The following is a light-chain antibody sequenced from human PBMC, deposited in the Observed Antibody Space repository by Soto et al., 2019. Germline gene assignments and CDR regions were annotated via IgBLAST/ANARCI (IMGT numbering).Light chain of an antibody. J-gene: IGKJ5*01. CDR2: DAS. Sequence: EIVLTQSPATLSLSPGERATLSCRASQSVSSHLAWYQQKPGQAPRLLIYDASNRATGIPARSSGSGSGTDFTLTISSLEPEDFAVYYCQQRSNWPQITFGQGTRLEIK. V-gene: IGKV3-11*01. CDR3: QQRSNWPQIT. CDR1: QSVSSH.